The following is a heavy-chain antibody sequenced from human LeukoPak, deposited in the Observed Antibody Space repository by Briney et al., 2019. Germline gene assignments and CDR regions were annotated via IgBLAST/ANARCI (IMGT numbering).Heavy chain of an antibody. V-gene: IGHV3-15*01. CDR2: IKSKTDGGTT. CDR1: GFTFSTYS. CDR3: TTDTIVATRFDY. D-gene: IGHD5-12*01. Sequence: PGGSLRLSCAASGFTFSTYSMNWVRQAPGKGLEWVGRIKSKTDGGTTDYAAPVKGRFTISRDDSKNTLYLQMNSLKTEDTAVYYCTTDTIVATRFDYWGQGTLVTVSS. J-gene: IGHJ4*02.